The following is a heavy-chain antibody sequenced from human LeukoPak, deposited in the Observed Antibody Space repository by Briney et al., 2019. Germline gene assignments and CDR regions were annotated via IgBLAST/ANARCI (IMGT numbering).Heavy chain of an antibody. Sequence: PGGSLRLSCAASGFTFSNYGMHWVRQAPGKGLEWVAFIRSDGSNKYYADSVKGRFTISRDNSKNTLYLQMKSLRAEDTAVYYCARERSLEIAVAGTIFDYWGQGTLVTVSS. CDR1: GFTFSNYG. D-gene: IGHD6-19*01. CDR3: ARERSLEIAVAGTIFDY. J-gene: IGHJ4*02. V-gene: IGHV3-30*02. CDR2: IRSDGSNK.